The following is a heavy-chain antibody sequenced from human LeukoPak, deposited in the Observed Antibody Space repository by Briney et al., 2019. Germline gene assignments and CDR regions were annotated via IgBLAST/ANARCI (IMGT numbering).Heavy chain of an antibody. CDR1: GGSISSYY. D-gene: IGHD2-21*01. V-gene: IGHV4-59*12. J-gene: IGHJ4*02. CDR3: ARIPGASDV. CDR2: IFYSGNT. Sequence: SETLSLTCTVSGGSISSYYWGWIRQPPGKGPEWIANIFYSGNTYYNPSLKSRVTMSVDTSKNQFSLTLSSVTAADTAVYYCARIPGASDVWGQGTLVTVSS.